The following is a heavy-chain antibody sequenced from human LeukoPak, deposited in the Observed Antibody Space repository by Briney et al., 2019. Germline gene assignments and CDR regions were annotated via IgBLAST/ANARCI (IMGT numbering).Heavy chain of an antibody. CDR1: GASISGYF. V-gene: IGHV4-59*12. J-gene: IGHJ4*02. D-gene: IGHD3-10*01. CDR2: ISSSGNT. Sequence: SETLSLTCTVSGASISGYFWSWIRQPPGKGLEWIGYISSSGNTNYNPSLKSRVTISVDTSKNRFSLKLSSVTAADTAVYYCARDPGSGIIDYWGQGTLVTVSS. CDR3: ARDPGSGIIDY.